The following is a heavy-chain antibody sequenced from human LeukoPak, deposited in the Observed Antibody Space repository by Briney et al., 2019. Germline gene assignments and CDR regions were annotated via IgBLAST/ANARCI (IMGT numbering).Heavy chain of an antibody. CDR2: IYYSGST. CDR1: GFTFSDYY. V-gene: IGHV4-59*08. Sequence: PGGSLRLSCTASGFTFSDYYMSWIRQPPGKRLEWIGYIYYSGSTNYNPSLKSRVTMSVDTSKNQFSLNLSSVTAADTAVYYCARRGRGTTVTTFYFDYWGQGTLVTVSS. D-gene: IGHD4-17*01. CDR3: ARRGRGTTVTTFYFDY. J-gene: IGHJ4*02.